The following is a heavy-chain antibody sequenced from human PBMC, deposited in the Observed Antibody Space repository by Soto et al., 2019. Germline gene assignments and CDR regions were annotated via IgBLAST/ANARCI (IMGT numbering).Heavy chain of an antibody. CDR1: GFIFSHYA. Sequence: LRLSSVASGFIFSHYAIHLARQAPGNGLEWVALISPAGTNQDDADSAKGRFTISRDNSKNTLYLQMNSPRPEDTGLCSCSRGNSRIPPSLFQHWGQGTLVTVSS. CDR3: SRGNSRIPPSLFQH. CDR2: ISPAGTNQ. V-gene: IGHV3-30-3*01. J-gene: IGHJ1*01. D-gene: IGHD3-16*02.